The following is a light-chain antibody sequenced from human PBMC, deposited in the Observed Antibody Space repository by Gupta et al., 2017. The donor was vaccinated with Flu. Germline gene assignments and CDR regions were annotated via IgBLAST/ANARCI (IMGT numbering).Light chain of an antibody. Sequence: TNPWTGTSRGHGGYNHVSWYQTDPSKAPKLLIYEVSNRPSGVSNRFSGSKSGITASLTISGLQTEDESDYYCSSLTISTNSRYVFGTGTRVTVL. CDR2: EVS. J-gene: IGLJ1*01. CDR3: SSLTISTNSRYV. V-gene: IGLV2-14*01. CDR1: SRGHGGYNH.